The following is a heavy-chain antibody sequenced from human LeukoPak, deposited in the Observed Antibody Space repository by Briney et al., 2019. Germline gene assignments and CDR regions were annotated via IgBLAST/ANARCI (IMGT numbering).Heavy chain of an antibody. CDR3: ARDRAGDVDYGAFDI. CDR1: GGTFSSYA. D-gene: IGHD3-16*01. J-gene: IGHJ3*02. V-gene: IGHV1-69*05. CDR2: IIPIFGTA. Sequence: SVKVSCKASGGTFSSYAISWVRQAPGQGLEWMGGIIPIFGTANYAQKFQGRVTITTDESTSTAYMELSSLRAEDTALYHCARDRAGDVDYGAFDIWGQGTMVTVSS.